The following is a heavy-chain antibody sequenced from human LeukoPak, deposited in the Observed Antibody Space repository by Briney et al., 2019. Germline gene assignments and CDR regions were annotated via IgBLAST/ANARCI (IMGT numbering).Heavy chain of an antibody. Sequence: GGSLRLSCAASGFTFSSYEMNWVRQAPGKGLEWVAYISSSGSTIYYADSVKGRFTISRDNAKNSLYLQMNSLRAEDTAVYFCARDIEPDAFDIWGQGTMVTVSS. J-gene: IGHJ3*02. CDR3: ARDIEPDAFDI. CDR1: GFTFSSYE. CDR2: ISSSGSTI. D-gene: IGHD1-14*01. V-gene: IGHV3-48*03.